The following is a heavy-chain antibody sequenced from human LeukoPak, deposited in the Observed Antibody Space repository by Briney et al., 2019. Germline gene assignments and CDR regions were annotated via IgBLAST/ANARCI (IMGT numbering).Heavy chain of an antibody. CDR1: GGSISSSNW. CDR3: ARVLVPAAMSPYYYYYGMDV. D-gene: IGHD2-2*01. Sequence: SETLSLTCAVSGGSISSSNWWSWVRQPPGKGLEWIGEIYHSGSTNYNPSLKSRVTISVDKSKNQFSLKLSSVTAADTAVYYCARVLVPAAMSPYYYYYGMDVWGQGTTVTVSS. CDR2: IYHSGST. V-gene: IGHV4-4*02. J-gene: IGHJ6*02.